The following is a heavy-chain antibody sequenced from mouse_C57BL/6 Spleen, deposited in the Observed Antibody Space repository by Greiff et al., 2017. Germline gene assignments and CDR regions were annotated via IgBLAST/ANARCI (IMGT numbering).Heavy chain of an antibody. Sequence: EVKLMESGEGLVKPGGSLKLSCAASGFTFSSYAMSWVRQTPEKRLEWIAYISSGGDYIYYADTVKGRFTISRDNARNTLYLQMSSLKSEDTAMYYCTRGDYGSPYFDYWGQGTTLTVSS. CDR2: ISSGGDYI. CDR1: GFTFSSYA. V-gene: IGHV5-9-1*02. CDR3: TRGDYGSPYFDY. J-gene: IGHJ2*01. D-gene: IGHD1-1*01.